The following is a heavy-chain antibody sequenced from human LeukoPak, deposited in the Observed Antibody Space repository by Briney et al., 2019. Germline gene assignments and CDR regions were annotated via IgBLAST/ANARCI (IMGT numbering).Heavy chain of an antibody. CDR2: ITYDGSST. Sequence: PGGSLRLSCAASRFTFSDYWMHWVRQAPGKGLVWVSRITYDGSSTTYADSVKGRFTISRDNAKNTLYLQMNSLRVEDTAVYYCAREHVGRGNWYFDLWGRGTLVTVSS. V-gene: IGHV3-74*03. D-gene: IGHD3/OR15-3a*01. J-gene: IGHJ2*01. CDR3: AREHVGRGNWYFDL. CDR1: RFTFSDYW.